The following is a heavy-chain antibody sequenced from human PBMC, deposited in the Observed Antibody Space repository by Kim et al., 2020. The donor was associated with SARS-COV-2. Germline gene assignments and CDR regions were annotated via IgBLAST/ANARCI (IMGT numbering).Heavy chain of an antibody. V-gene: IGHV6-1*01. CDR2: N. J-gene: IGHJ4*02. CDR3: SRTKAGLFDY. D-gene: IGHD6-13*01. Sequence: NDYAVSLKSRITINPDTSKNQFSLQLNSVTPEDTAVYYCSRTKAGLFDYWGQGTLVTVSS.